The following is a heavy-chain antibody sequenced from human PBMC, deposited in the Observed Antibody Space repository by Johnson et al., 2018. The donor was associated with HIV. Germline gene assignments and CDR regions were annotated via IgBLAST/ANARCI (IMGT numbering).Heavy chain of an antibody. Sequence: QVQLVESGGGVVQPGRSLRLSCAASGFTFSSYGMHWVRQAPGKGLEWVAVISYDGSNKYYADSVKGRFTISRDNSKNTLYLQMNSLRADDTAVYYCARDPSRSPGAFDLWGQGTTVTVSS. CDR2: ISYDGSNK. CDR1: GFTFSSYG. CDR3: ARDPSRSPGAFDL. V-gene: IGHV3-30*03. J-gene: IGHJ3*01.